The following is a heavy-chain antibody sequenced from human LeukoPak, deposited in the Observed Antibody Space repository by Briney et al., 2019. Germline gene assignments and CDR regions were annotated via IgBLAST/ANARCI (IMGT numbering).Heavy chain of an antibody. D-gene: IGHD6-13*01. CDR2: ISGSGGGT. CDR3: APGYSRSSYGMDV. J-gene: IGHJ6*02. CDR1: GFTFSSYA. Sequence: GGSLRLSCVASGFTFSSYAMSWVRQAPGKGLEWVSGISGSGGGTYYADSVKGRFTISRDNSKNTLYLQMSSLRAEDTAVYYCAPGYSRSSYGMDVWGQGTTVTVSS. V-gene: IGHV3-23*01.